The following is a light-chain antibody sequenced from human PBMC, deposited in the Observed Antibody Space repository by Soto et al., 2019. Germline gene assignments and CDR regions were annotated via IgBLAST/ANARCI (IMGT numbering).Light chain of an antibody. CDR1: QSVSSY. CDR3: QQRSNWLT. V-gene: IGKV3-11*01. CDR2: DAS. J-gene: IGKJ4*01. Sequence: EIVLTQSPATLSLSPGERATLSCRASQSVSSYLACYQQKPGQAPRLLIYDASNRATGIPARFSGSGSGTDFTLTIISLEPEDFAGYYCQQRSNWLTFGGGTKVEIK.